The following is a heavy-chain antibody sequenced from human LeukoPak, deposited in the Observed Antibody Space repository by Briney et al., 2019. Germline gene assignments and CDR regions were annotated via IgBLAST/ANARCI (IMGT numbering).Heavy chain of an antibody. CDR3: PSEDIAELQF. V-gene: IGHV3-30*01. CDR2: ISHDGSNK. CDR1: GFRFSDHA. J-gene: IGHJ4*02. Sequence: GGSLRLSCSASGFRFSDHAMHWVRQPAGRGLEWLAFISHDGSNKYYADSLKGRFTISRANYKNTVYLQMDSLKPEDTAVYYCPSEDIAELQFWGQGTQVAVSS. D-gene: IGHD2-15*01.